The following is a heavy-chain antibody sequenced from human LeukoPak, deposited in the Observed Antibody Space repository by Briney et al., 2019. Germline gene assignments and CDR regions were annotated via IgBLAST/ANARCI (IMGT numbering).Heavy chain of an antibody. D-gene: IGHD5-24*01. V-gene: IGHV3-23*01. CDR3: AKDGASAMATIYGGTYYFDY. CDR1: GFTFSSYA. CDR2: ISGSGGST. J-gene: IGHJ4*02. Sequence: PGGSLRLSCAASGFTFSSYAMSWVRQAPGKGLEWVSAISGSGGSTYYADSVKGRFTISRDNSKNTLYLQMNSLRAEDTAVYYCAKDGASAMATIYGGTYYFDYWGQGTLVTVSS.